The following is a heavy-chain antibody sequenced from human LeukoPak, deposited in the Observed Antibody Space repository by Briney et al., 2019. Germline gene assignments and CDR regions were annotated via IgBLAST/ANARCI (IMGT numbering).Heavy chain of an antibody. Sequence: GGSLRLSCAASGFTFSNYGMHWVRQAPGKGLEWVAVISYDGSNKYYADSVKGRFTISRDNSKNTLYLQMNSLRAEDTAVYFCAKTSADGHFLTGYYPQFHDYWGQGTLVTVSS. V-gene: IGHV3-30*18. D-gene: IGHD3/OR15-3a*01. CDR3: AKTSADGHFLTGYYPQFHDY. CDR2: ISYDGSNK. J-gene: IGHJ4*02. CDR1: GFTFSNYG.